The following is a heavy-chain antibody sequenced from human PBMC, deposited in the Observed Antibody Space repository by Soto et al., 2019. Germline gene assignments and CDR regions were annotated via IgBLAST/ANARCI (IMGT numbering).Heavy chain of an antibody. J-gene: IGHJ4*02. CDR3: AKALVRGDPYYFDY. V-gene: IGHV3-23*01. Sequence: PGEFLKISCAASGLTFSKYAMSWVRQAPGKGLDWASTISGSGGDTYYADSVKGRFTVSRDNSKNTLYLQMNSLRAEDTAVYYCAKALVRGDPYYFDYWGQGTLVTVSS. D-gene: IGHD3-10*01. CDR1: GLTFSKYA. CDR2: ISGSGGDT.